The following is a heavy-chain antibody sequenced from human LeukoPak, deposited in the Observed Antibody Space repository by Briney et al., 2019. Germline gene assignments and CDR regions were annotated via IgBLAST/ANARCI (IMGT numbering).Heavy chain of an antibody. J-gene: IGHJ4*02. V-gene: IGHV3-23*01. CDR2: ISGSGGST. CDR3: AKRSCSGGSCYSSGGDFDY. Sequence: PGGSLRLSCAASGFTFSSYAMSWVRQAPGKGLEWVSAISGSGGSTYYADSVKGRFTISRDNSKNTLYLQMGSLRAEDTAVYYCAKRSCSGGSCYSSGGDFDYWGQGTLVTVSS. CDR1: GFTFSSYA. D-gene: IGHD2-15*01.